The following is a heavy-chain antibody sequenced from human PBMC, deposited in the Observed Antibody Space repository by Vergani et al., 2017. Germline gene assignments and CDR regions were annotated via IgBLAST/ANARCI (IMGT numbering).Heavy chain of an antibody. CDR1: GFTFTSSA. CDR2: IVVGSGNT. J-gene: IGHJ4*02. CDR3: AAXQISYYDSSGYYYDFDY. D-gene: IGHD3-22*01. Sequence: QMQLVQSGPEVKKPGTSVKVSCKASGFTFTSSAVQWVRQARGQRLEWIGWIVVGSGNTNYAQKFQERVTITRDMSTSTAYMELSSLRSEDTAVYYCAAXQISYYDSSGYYYDFDYWGQGTLVTVSS. V-gene: IGHV1-58*01.